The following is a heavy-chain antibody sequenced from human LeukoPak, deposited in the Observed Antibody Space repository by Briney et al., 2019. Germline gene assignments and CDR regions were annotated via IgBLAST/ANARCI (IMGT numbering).Heavy chain of an antibody. J-gene: IGHJ6*02. Sequence: SETLSLTCTVSGGSISSYYWSWIRQPPGKGLEWIGYIYYSGSTNYKPSLKSRVTISVDTSKNQFSLKLSSVTAADTAVYYCARFHYYDSSGYSNGMDVWGQGTTVTVSS. D-gene: IGHD3-22*01. CDR1: GGSISSYY. CDR2: IYYSGST. V-gene: IGHV4-59*01. CDR3: ARFHYYDSSGYSNGMDV.